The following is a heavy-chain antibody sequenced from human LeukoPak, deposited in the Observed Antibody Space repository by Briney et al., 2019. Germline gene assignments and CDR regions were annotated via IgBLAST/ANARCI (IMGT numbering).Heavy chain of an antibody. D-gene: IGHD7-27*01. CDR3: ARDPELGTANYYFDY. V-gene: IGHV1-46*01. CDR1: GYTFTSYY. CDR2: INPSGGST. J-gene: IGHJ4*02. Sequence: VASVKVSCKASGYTFTSYYMHWVRQAPGQGLEWMGIINPSGGSTNYAQKFQGRVTMTRDTSTSTVYMELSSLRSGDTAVYYCARDPELGTANYYFDYWGQGTLVTVSS.